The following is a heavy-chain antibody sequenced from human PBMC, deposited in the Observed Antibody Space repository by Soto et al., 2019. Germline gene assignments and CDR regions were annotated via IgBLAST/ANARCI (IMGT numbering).Heavy chain of an antibody. CDR2: INYSGTT. CDR3: ATSPWELLGFDY. V-gene: IGHV4-59*01. D-gene: IGHD1-26*01. Sequence: SETLSLTCTVSGGSMSDNYWSWIRQPTGMGLEWIGYINYSGTTNYNPSLNSRVTISVDTSKSQFSLKLTSVTAADTAVYYCATSPWELLGFDYWGQGTLVTVSS. CDR1: GGSMSDNY. J-gene: IGHJ4*02.